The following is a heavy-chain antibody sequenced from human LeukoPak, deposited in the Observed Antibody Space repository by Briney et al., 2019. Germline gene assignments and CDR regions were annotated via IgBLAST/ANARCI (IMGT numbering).Heavy chain of an antibody. Sequence: PSQTLPLTCTVSGDSISSAGYYWTWIRQSPGGGLECLGYIYYTESRYYNPSFKSRVTLSVDTSKNQFSLKLSSVTAADTAVYYCARDVGIAAAGTHQDPYFDYWGQGTLVTVSS. CDR2: IYYTESR. J-gene: IGHJ4*02. V-gene: IGHV4-30-2*06. CDR1: GDSISSAGYY. D-gene: IGHD6-13*01. CDR3: ARDVGIAAAGTHQDPYFDY.